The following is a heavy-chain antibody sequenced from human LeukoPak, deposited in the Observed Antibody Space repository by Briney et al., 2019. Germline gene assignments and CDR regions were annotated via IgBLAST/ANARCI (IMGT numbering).Heavy chain of an antibody. CDR1: GYTFTSYG. Sequence: GASVKVSCKASGYTFTSYGISWVRQAPGQGLEWMGWISAYNGNANYAQKLQGRVTMTTDTSTSTAYMELRSLRSDDTAVYYCARDGLAYCGGDCYSDYWGQGTLVTVSS. CDR2: ISAYNGNA. D-gene: IGHD2-21*02. CDR3: ARDGLAYCGGDCYSDY. J-gene: IGHJ4*02. V-gene: IGHV1-18*01.